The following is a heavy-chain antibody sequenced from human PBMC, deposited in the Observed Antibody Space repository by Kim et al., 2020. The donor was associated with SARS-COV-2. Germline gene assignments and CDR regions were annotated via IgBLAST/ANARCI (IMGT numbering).Heavy chain of an antibody. CDR3: VRAKVEGSESGTYFDY. J-gene: IGHJ4*01. V-gene: IGHV3-7*05. D-gene: IGHD3-10*01. CDR1: GFSFSTYW. Sequence: GGSLRLSCAASGFSFSTYWMSWVRQAPGKGLEWVAQIKQDGSEKYYPDSVTGRFSIFRDNAKNSVYLQMDSLSVDDTAVYYCVRAKVEGSESGTYFDYWG. CDR2: IKQDGSEK.